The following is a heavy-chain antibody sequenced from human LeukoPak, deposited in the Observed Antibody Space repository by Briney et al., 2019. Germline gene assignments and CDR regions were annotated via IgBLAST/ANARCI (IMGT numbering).Heavy chain of an antibody. J-gene: IGHJ6*02. CDR3: ARGLMRTRYYYYGMDV. D-gene: IGHD2-8*01. V-gene: IGHV4-34*01. Sequence: SETLSLTCAVYGGSFSGYYWSWIRQPPGKGREWIGEINHSGSTNYNPSLKSRVTISVDTSKNQFSLKLSSVTAADTAVYYCARGLMRTRYYYYGMDVWGQGTTVTVSS. CDR2: INHSGST. CDR1: GGSFSGYY.